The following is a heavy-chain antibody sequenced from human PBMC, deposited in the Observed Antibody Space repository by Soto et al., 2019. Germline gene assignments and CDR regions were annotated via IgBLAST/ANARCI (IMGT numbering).Heavy chain of an antibody. J-gene: IGHJ4*02. CDR3: AKGETTVTTAGRLDFDY. Sequence: EVQLVESGGGLVQPGRSLRLSCAASGFTFDDYAMHWVRQAPGKGLEWVSGISWNSGSIGYADSVKGRFTISRDNAKNSLYLQMSSLRAEDTALYYCAKGETTVTTAGRLDFDYWGQGTLVTVSS. CDR2: ISWNSGSI. CDR1: GFTFDDYA. V-gene: IGHV3-9*01. D-gene: IGHD4-4*01.